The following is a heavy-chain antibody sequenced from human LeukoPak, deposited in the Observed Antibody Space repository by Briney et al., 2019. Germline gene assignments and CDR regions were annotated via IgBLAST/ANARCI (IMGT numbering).Heavy chain of an antibody. CDR3: ARDAATRYCSSTSCPRDY. Sequence: ASVKVSCKASGYTFTGYYMHWVRQAPGQGLEWMGWINPNSGGTNYAQKFQGRVTMTRDTSISTAYMELSRLRSDDTAVYYCARDAATRYCSSTSCPRDYWGQGTLVTVSS. J-gene: IGHJ4*02. CDR1: GYTFTGYY. V-gene: IGHV1-2*02. D-gene: IGHD2-2*01. CDR2: INPNSGGT.